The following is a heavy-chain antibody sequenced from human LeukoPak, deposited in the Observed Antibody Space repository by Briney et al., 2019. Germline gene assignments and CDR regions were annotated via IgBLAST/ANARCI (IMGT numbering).Heavy chain of an antibody. CDR2: MNPNSGNT. J-gene: IGHJ3*02. CDR3: WCGSYYYDSRSQDDAFDI. V-gene: IGHV1-8*01. D-gene: IGHD3-22*01. Sequence: ASVXVSCKASGYTFTSYDINWVRQATGQGLEWMGWMNPNSGNTGYAQKFQGRVTMTRNTSISTAYMELSSLRSEDTAVYYCWCGSYYYDSRSQDDAFDIWGQGTMVTVSS. CDR1: GYTFTSYD.